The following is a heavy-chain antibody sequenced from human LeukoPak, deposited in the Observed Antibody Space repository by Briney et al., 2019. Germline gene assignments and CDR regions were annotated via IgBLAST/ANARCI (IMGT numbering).Heavy chain of an antibody. CDR3: ARDGVINLQTDYYYYGMDV. D-gene: IGHD3-10*01. CDR1: GGSIISYY. J-gene: IGHJ6*02. V-gene: IGHV4-59*01. CDR2: IYYSGST. Sequence: SETLSITCTVSGGSIISYYWSWIRQPRGKGLEWIGYIYYSGSTNYNPSLKSRVTISVDTSKNQFSLKLSSVTAADTAVYYCARDGVINLQTDYYYYGMDVWGQETTVTVSS.